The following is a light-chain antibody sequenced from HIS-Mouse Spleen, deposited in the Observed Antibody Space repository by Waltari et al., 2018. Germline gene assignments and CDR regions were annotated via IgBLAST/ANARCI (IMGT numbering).Light chain of an antibody. CDR3: CSYAGSYTYV. CDR1: SSDVGGYNY. CDR2: DVS. Sequence: QSALTQPRSVSGSPGHSVTISCTGTSSDVGGYNYVSWYQQHPGKAPKPMIYDVSKRPSGVPDRFSGSKSGNTASLTISGLQAEDEADYYCCSYAGSYTYVFGTGTKVTVL. J-gene: IGLJ1*01. V-gene: IGLV2-11*01.